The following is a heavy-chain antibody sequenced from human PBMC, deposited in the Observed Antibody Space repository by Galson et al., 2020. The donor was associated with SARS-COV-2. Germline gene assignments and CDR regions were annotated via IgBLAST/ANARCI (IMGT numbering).Heavy chain of an antibody. Sequence: GGSLRHSCAASGFTFSSYGMHWVRQAPGKGLEWVAVISYDGSNKYYADSVKGRFTISRDNSKNTLCLQMNSLRAEDTAVYYCAGVLSSSWYAWFDPWGQGTLVTVSS. V-gene: IGHV3-30*03. CDR2: ISYDGSNK. D-gene: IGHD6-13*01. CDR1: GFTFSSYG. CDR3: AGVLSSSWYAWFDP. J-gene: IGHJ5*02.